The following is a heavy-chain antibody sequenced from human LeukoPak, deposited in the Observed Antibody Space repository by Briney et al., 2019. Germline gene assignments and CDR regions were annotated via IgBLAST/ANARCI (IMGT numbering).Heavy chain of an antibody. Sequence: PGGSLRLSCAASGFTFSSYAMSWVRQAPGKGLEWVSGISFSGGTTYYADSVKGRFTISRDNAKNSLYLQMNSLRAEDTAVYYCARDLREDGYNNYFDHWGQGTLVTVSS. J-gene: IGHJ4*02. CDR1: GFTFSSYA. CDR2: ISFSGGTT. D-gene: IGHD5-24*01. V-gene: IGHV3-23*01. CDR3: ARDLREDGYNNYFDH.